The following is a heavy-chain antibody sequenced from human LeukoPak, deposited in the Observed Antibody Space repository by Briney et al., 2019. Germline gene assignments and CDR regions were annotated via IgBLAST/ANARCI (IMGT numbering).Heavy chain of an antibody. J-gene: IGHJ4*02. CDR3: AKDSLADIDY. CDR2: ISYDGSNK. CDR1: GYTFSSYG. Sequence: PGGSLRLSCAASGYTFSSYGMHWVRQAPAKGLEWVAIISYDGSNKYYADSVKGRSTISRDNSKNTLYLQMNSLRAEDTAVYYCAKDSLADIDYWGQGTLVTVSS. V-gene: IGHV3-30*18. D-gene: IGHD3-16*01.